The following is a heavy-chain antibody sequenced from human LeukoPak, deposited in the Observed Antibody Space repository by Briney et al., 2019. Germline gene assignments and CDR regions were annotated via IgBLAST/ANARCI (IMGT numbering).Heavy chain of an antibody. J-gene: IGHJ4*02. V-gene: IGHV4-31*03. Sequence: PSETLSLTCTVSGGSISSGNYYWSWIRQHPGKGLEWIGFIYYSGSTYQNPSLRSRVTISVDTSNNQFSLKLSSVTAADTAVYYCARYGGDSRCFDYWGQGTLVAVSS. CDR1: GGSISSGNYY. CDR3: ARYGGDSRCFDY. CDR2: IYYSGST. D-gene: IGHD4-23*01.